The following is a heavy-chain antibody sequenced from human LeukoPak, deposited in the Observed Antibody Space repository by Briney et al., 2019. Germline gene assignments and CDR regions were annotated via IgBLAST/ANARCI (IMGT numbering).Heavy chain of an antibody. CDR3: RLDYGDYSRNY. Sequence: KPSQTLSLTCTVSGGSISSGSYYWNWIRQPAGKGLEWIGRIYTSGSTNYNPSLKSRVTMSVDTSKNQFSLKLSSVTAADTAVYYCRLDYGDYSRNYWGQGILVIVSS. V-gene: IGHV4-61*02. CDR2: IYTSGST. CDR1: GGSISSGSYY. D-gene: IGHD4-17*01. J-gene: IGHJ4*02.